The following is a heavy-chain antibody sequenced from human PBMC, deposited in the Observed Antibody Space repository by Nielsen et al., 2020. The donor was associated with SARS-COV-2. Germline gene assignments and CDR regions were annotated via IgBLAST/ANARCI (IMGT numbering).Heavy chain of an antibody. CDR3: ARQSIAARLISVRRYFDY. Sequence: GESLKISCAASGFAFSDFYMYWIRQAPGKGLEWVSFISGSDGTTYYADSVKGRFTISRDNAKKSLFLQMNSLRAEDTAVYYCARQSIAARLISVRRYFDYWGQGTLVTVSS. CDR2: ISGSDGTT. D-gene: IGHD6-6*01. CDR1: GFAFSDFY. J-gene: IGHJ4*02. V-gene: IGHV3-11*01.